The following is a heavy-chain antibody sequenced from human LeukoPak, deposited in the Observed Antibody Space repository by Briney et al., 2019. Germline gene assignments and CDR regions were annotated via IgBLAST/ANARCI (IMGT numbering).Heavy chain of an antibody. CDR2: IIPIFGTA. D-gene: IGHD3-22*01. CDR3: ASPGYSYYYDSSEFDAFDI. V-gene: IGHV1-69*05. Sequence: ASVKVSCKASGGTFSSYAISWVRQAPGQGLEWMGRIIPIFGTANYAQKFQGRVTITTDESTSTAYMELGRLRSEDTAVYYCASPGYSYYYDSSEFDAFDIWGQGTMVTVSS. CDR1: GGTFSSYA. J-gene: IGHJ3*02.